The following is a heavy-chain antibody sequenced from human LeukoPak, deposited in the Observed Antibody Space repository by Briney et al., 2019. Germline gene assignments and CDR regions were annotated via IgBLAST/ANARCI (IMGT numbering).Heavy chain of an antibody. CDR1: GFTVSSNY. D-gene: IGHD3-22*01. Sequence: GGSLRLSCAASGFTVSSNYMSWVRQAPGKGLEWVSVIYSGGSTYYADSVKGRFTISRHNSKNTLYLQMNSLRAEDTAVYYCARTYYYDSSGHRAYYFDYWGQGTLVTVSS. J-gene: IGHJ4*02. V-gene: IGHV3-53*04. CDR2: IYSGGST. CDR3: ARTYYYDSSGHRAYYFDY.